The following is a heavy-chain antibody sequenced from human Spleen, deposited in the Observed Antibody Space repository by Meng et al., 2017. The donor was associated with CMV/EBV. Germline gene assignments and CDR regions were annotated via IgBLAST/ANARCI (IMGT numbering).Heavy chain of an antibody. D-gene: IGHD3-22*01. Sequence: QVQLVQSGAEVKKPGASVKVSCKASGYTLTSYGISWVRQAPGQGLEWMGWISAYNGNTNYAQKLQGRVTMTTDTSTSTAYMELRSLRSDDTAVYYCARDRYYYDSSGYLLFDYWGQGTLVTVSS. CDR3: ARDRYYYDSSGYLLFDY. J-gene: IGHJ4*02. V-gene: IGHV1-18*01. CDR2: ISAYNGNT. CDR1: GYTLTSYG.